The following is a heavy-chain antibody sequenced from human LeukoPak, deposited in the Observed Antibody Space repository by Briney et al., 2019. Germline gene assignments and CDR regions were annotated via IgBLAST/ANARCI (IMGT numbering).Heavy chain of an antibody. J-gene: IGHJ4*02. CDR1: GGSISSSSAH. Sequence: SETLSLTCTVSGGSISSSSAHWGWIRQPPGKGLVWIGSIYYSKNTYYNPSLKSRVTISADTSKNQFSLTLGSVSATDTAVCYCVSPRGFSYGYFDYWGQGTLVTVSS. CDR3: VSPRGFSYGYFDY. V-gene: IGHV4-39*01. CDR2: IYYSKNT. D-gene: IGHD5-18*01.